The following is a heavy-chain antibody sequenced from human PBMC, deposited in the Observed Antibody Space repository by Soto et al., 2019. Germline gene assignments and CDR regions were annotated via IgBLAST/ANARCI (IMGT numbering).Heavy chain of an antibody. CDR2: INGGNGNT. J-gene: IGHJ6*02. Sequence: QVQLVQSGAEVKKPGASVKVSCKASGYTFTDYAIHWVRQAPGQRLEWMGWINGGNGNTKYSQNFQGRVTITRDTSASTAYMELSSLRSEDTAVYYCAREKAGQADSDYYGMDVWGQGTTVTVSS. CDR3: AREKAGQADSDYYGMDV. D-gene: IGHD6-13*01. V-gene: IGHV1-3*01. CDR1: GYTFTDYA.